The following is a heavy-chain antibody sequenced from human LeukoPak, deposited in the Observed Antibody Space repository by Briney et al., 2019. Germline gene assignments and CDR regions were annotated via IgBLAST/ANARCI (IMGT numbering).Heavy chain of an antibody. V-gene: IGHV4-39*01. Sequence: SKTLSLTCTVSGGSISSSRHYWGWIRQPPGKGLEWIGNILYSGSTNYNPSLKSRVTISVDTSKNQFSLKLSSATAADTAEYYCVRRVAGSGYRDYWGQGTLVTVSS. J-gene: IGHJ4*02. CDR2: ILYSGST. CDR1: GGSISSSRHY. CDR3: VRRVAGSGYRDY. D-gene: IGHD3-22*01.